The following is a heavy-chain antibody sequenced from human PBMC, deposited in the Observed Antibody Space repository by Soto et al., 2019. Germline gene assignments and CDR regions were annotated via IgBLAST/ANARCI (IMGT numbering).Heavy chain of an antibody. CDR1: GGSISSHY. V-gene: IGHV4-59*11. CDR3: ARYHCSSGTCYYFDY. D-gene: IGHD2-2*01. J-gene: IGHJ4*02. Sequence: PSETLSLTCTVSGGSISSHYWSWIRETPGKGLEWIGYIYYTGSTNYNPSLKSRVSFSVDTSKNQFSLKLSSVTAADTAVYYCARYHCSSGTCYYFDYWGQGTLVTVSS. CDR2: IYYTGST.